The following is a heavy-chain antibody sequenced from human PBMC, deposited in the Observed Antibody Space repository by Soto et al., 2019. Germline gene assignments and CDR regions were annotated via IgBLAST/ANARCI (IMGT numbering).Heavy chain of an antibody. CDR3: TTGSVEGY. Sequence: EVQLLESGGGLVKPGGSLRLSCAASGFSFSSAWMNWVRQAPGKGLEWVGRIRTKPEGETTDYPAPVKGRFTISRDDSKTTLYLQMTSLKIEETAVYYCTTGSVEGYWGQGTLVTIS. J-gene: IGHJ4*02. CDR1: GFSFSSAW. V-gene: IGHV3-15*07. D-gene: IGHD1-26*01. CDR2: IRTKPEGETT.